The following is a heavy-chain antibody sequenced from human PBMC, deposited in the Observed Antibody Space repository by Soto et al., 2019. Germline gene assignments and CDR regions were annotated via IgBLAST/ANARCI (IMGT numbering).Heavy chain of an antibody. CDR3: ARERCFEWSSEHYYYYGMDV. D-gene: IGHD3-3*01. CDR1: GGSISSSNW. Sequence: SETLSLTCAVSGGSISSSNWWSWVRQPPGKGLEWIGEIYHSGSTNYNPSLKSRVTISVDKSKNQFSLKLSSVTAADTAVYYCARERCFEWSSEHYYYYGMDVWGQGTTVNVSS. CDR2: IYHSGST. V-gene: IGHV4-4*02. J-gene: IGHJ6*02.